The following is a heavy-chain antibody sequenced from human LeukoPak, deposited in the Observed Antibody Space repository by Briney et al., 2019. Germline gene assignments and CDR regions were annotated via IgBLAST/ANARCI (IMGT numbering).Heavy chain of an antibody. CDR3: ARYYDFFPGNWFDP. V-gene: IGHV4-61*02. Sequence: SETLSLTCTISAGSISSGSYYWSWIRQPAGKGLEWIGRIYTSGSTNYNPSLKSRVTISVDTSKNQFSLKLSSVTAADTAVYYCARYYDFFPGNWFDPWGQGTLVTVSS. D-gene: IGHD3-3*01. CDR1: AGSISSGSYY. CDR2: IYTSGST. J-gene: IGHJ5*02.